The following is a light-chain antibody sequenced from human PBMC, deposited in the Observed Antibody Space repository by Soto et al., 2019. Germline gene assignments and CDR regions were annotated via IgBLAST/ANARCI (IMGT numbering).Light chain of an antibody. CDR3: QQYDTYWT. Sequence: DIQMTQSPSTVSASVGERVTITCRASQSINSWLAWYQQKPGSAPKVLIYDASSLESGVPSRFSGSRSETEFTLTISSLQPDDFATYYCQQYDTYWTFGRGTKVEMK. J-gene: IGKJ4*02. CDR1: QSINSW. CDR2: DAS. V-gene: IGKV1-5*01.